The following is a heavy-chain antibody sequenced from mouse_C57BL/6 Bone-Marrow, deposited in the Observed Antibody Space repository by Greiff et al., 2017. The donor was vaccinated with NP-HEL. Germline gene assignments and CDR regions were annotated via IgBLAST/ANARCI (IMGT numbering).Heavy chain of an antibody. D-gene: IGHD1-1*01. V-gene: IGHV1-72*01. Sequence: VQLQQPGAELVKPGASVKLSCKASGYTFTSYLMHWVKQRPGRGLEGIGRIDPNSGGTKYNEKFKSKATLTVDKPSSTAYMQLNSLTSEDSAVYYCARYYYGSSSFDNWGQGTTLTVSS. J-gene: IGHJ2*01. CDR1: GYTFTSYL. CDR3: ARYYYGSSSFDN. CDR2: IDPNSGGT.